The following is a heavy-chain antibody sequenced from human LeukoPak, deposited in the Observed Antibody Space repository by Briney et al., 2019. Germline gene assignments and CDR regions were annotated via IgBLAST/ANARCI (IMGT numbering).Heavy chain of an antibody. Sequence: SETLSLTCAVYGGSFSGYYWSWIRQPPGKGLEWIGEINHSGSTNYNPSLKSRVTISVDTSKNQFSLKLSSVTAADTAVYYCANSLGPNFWSGLDYWGQGTLVTVSS. J-gene: IGHJ4*02. CDR3: ANSLGPNFWSGLDY. V-gene: IGHV4-34*01. D-gene: IGHD3-3*01. CDR2: INHSGST. CDR1: GGSFSGYY.